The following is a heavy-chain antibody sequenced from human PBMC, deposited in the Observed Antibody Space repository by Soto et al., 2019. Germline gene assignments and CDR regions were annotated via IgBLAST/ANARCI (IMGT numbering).Heavy chain of an antibody. CDR2: ISGSGGST. V-gene: IGHV3-23*01. Sequence: PGGSLRLSCAASGFTFSSYAMSWVRQAPGKGLEWVSAISGSGGSTYYADSVKGRFTISRDNSKNTLYLQMNSLRAEDTAVYYCAKDRPPPRLIAAAEDWLDPWGQGAMVTV. D-gene: IGHD6-13*01. CDR1: GFTFSSYA. J-gene: IGHJ5*02. CDR3: AKDRPPPRLIAAAEDWLDP.